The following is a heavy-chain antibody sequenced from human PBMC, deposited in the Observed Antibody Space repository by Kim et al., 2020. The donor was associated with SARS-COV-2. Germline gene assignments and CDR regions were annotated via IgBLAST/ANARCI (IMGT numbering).Heavy chain of an antibody. D-gene: IGHD3-3*01. CDR2: IDGGGVST. Sequence: GGSLRLSCAVSGFIFNNYAMSWVRQAPGKRLEWVSAIDGGGVSTYYGDSVKGRFTISRDNSKNMLYMQMNSLRAEDTAVYFCAREWNNWPENYFDFWGQGILVTVSS. CDR1: GFIFNNYA. J-gene: IGHJ4*02. CDR3: AREWNNWPENYFDF. V-gene: IGHV3-23*01.